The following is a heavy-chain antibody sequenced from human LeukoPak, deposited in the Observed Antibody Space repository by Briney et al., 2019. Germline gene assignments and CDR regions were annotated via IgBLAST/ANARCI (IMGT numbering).Heavy chain of an antibody. CDR3: ARDWGFLEWSYLVS. Sequence: PSETLSLTCTVSGGSISNYYWSWIRQPPGKGLEWIGYIHYSGSTNNNPSLKSRVTISVDTSKNQFSLKLTSVTADDTAVYYCARDWGFLEWSYLVSWGQGTLVTVSS. J-gene: IGHJ4*02. D-gene: IGHD3-3*01. CDR1: GGSISNYY. CDR2: IHYSGST. V-gene: IGHV4-59*01.